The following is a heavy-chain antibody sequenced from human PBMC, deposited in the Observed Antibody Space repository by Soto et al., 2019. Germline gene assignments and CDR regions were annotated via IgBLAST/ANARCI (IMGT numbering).Heavy chain of an antibody. V-gene: IGHV3-7*05. Sequence: GGSLRLSCAASGCTFSSYWMSWVRQAPGKGLEWVANIKQDGSEKYYVDSVKCPLTISRVNAKNSLYLQMNSLRTEDTAVYYCAGGYLTGVRLGAFYLWGQGTMVTVSS. CDR3: AGGYLTGVRLGAFYL. D-gene: IGHD7-27*01. CDR2: IKQDGSEK. J-gene: IGHJ3*01. CDR1: GCTFSSYW.